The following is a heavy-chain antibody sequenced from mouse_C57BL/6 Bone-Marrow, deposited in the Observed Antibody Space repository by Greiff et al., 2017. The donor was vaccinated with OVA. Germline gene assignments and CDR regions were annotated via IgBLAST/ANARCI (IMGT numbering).Heavy chain of an antibody. CDR2: INPNYGTT. CDR3: AREYGNYLAWFAY. V-gene: IGHV1-55*01. Sequence: VQLQQPGAELVKPGASVKMSCKASGYTFTSYWITWVKQRPGQGLEWIGVINPNYGTTSYNQKFKGKATLTVDQSSSTAYMQLNSLTSEDSAVYYCAREYGNYLAWFAYWGQGTLVTVSA. J-gene: IGHJ3*01. CDR1: GYTFTSYW. D-gene: IGHD2-10*02.